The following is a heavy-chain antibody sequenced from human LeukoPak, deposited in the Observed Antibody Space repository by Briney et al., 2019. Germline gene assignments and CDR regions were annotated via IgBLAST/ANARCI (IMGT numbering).Heavy chain of an antibody. CDR1: GFTFTSYG. CDR2: IRYDGSNK. CDR3: AKDISGSWSIDY. D-gene: IGHD6-13*01. Sequence: AGGSLRLSCAASGFTFTSYGIHWVRQAPGKGLEWVAFIRYDGSNKYYADSVKGRFTISRDNSKNTLYLQMNSLRAEDTAVYYCAKDISGSWSIDYWGQGTLVTVSS. J-gene: IGHJ4*02. V-gene: IGHV3-30*02.